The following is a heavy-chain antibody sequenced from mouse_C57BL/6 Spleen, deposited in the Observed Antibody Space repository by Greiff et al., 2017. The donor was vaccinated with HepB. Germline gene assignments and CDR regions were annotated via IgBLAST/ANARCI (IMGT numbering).Heavy chain of an antibody. CDR3: ARWGLLRLDY. V-gene: IGHV1-26*01. J-gene: IGHJ2*01. CDR2: INPNNGGT. Sequence: VQLQQSGPELVKPGASVKISCKASGYTFTDYYMNWVKQSHGKSLEWIGDINPNNGGTSYNQKFKGKATLTVDKSSSTAYMELRSLTSEDSAVYYCARWGLLRLDYWGQGTTLTVSS. CDR1: GYTFTDYY. D-gene: IGHD1-2*01.